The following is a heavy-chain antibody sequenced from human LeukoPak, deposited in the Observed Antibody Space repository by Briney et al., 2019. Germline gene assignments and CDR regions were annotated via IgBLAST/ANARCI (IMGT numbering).Heavy chain of an antibody. CDR3: ARGYGSDSWYAPDAFDI. J-gene: IGHJ3*02. Sequence: ASVKVSCKTSGYSFTNYDINWVRQATGQGLEWMGWMSPNSGKTGYAQKFQGRVTMTKNTSMSTAYMELSSLRAEDTAVYYCARGYGSDSWYAPDAFDIWGQGTMVTVSS. CDR2: MSPNSGKT. V-gene: IGHV1-8*01. D-gene: IGHD2-2*01. CDR1: GYSFTNYD.